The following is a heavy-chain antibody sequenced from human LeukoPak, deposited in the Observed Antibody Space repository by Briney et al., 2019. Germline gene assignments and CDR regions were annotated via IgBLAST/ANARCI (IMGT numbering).Heavy chain of an antibody. CDR3: ARDPELWDYYDSSGYSSAFDI. CDR2: ITGSGGNT. D-gene: IGHD3-22*01. V-gene: IGHV3-23*01. J-gene: IGHJ3*02. CDR1: GFTFSSYG. Sequence: GGTLRLSCAASGFTFSSYGMSWVRQAPGKGLEWVSAITGSGGNTHHADFVKGRFTISRDNAKNSLYLQMNSLRAEDTAVYYCARDPELWDYYDSSGYSSAFDIWGQGTMVTVSS.